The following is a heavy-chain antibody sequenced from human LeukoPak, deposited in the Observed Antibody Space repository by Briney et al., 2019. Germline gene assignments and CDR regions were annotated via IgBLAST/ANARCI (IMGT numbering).Heavy chain of an antibody. D-gene: IGHD3-10*01. J-gene: IGHJ4*02. Sequence: KTGGSLRLSCAASGFTFNNYGMSWVRQAPGKGLEWVSSISSSSSYVYYADSVKGRFTISRDNAKNSLYLQMNSLRAEDTAVYYCARDGRYYGSGSYCDYWGQGTLVTVPS. V-gene: IGHV3-21*01. CDR2: ISSSSSYV. CDR3: ARDGRYYGSGSYCDY. CDR1: GFTFNNYG.